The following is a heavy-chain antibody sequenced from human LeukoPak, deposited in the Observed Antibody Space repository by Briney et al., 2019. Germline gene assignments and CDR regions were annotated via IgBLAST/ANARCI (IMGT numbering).Heavy chain of an antibody. V-gene: IGHV1-58*01. D-gene: IGHD3-22*01. J-gene: IGHJ4*02. Sequence: GASVTVSCKASGFTFTSSAVQWVRQARGQRLEWIGWIVVGSGNTNYAQKFQERVTITRDMSTSTAYMELSSLRSEDTAVYYCAAWYYYDSSGYYSLGDYWGQGTLVTVSS. CDR2: IVVGSGNT. CDR3: AAWYYYDSSGYYSLGDY. CDR1: GFTFTSSA.